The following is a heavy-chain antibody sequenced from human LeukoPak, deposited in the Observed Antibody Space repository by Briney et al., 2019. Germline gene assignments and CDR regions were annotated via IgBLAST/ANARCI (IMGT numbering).Heavy chain of an antibody. D-gene: IGHD5-18*01. Sequence: GGSLRLSCAASGFTFSSYSMNWVRQAPGKGLEWVSSISSSSSYIYYADSVKGRFTISRDNAKNSLYLQMNSLRAEDTAVYYCAKARSGYSYGPYYVWGQGTLVTVSS. V-gene: IGHV3-21*01. CDR1: GFTFSSYS. J-gene: IGHJ4*02. CDR2: ISSSSSYI. CDR3: AKARSGYSYGPYYV.